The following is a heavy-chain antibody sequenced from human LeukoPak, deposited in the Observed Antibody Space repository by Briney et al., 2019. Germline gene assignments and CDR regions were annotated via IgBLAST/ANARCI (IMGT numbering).Heavy chain of an antibody. D-gene: IGHD2-15*01. V-gene: IGHV4-34*01. CDR3: ARGQDSAKQGY. Sequence: SETLSLTCAVYGGSFSDYYWNWIRQPPGKGLEWIGEISHNEGTHYNSSLKSRVTISLDTSKNQFSLKLSSVTAADTAVYYCARGQDSAKQGYWGQGTLVTVSS. CDR1: GGSFSDYY. J-gene: IGHJ4*02. CDR2: ISHNEGT.